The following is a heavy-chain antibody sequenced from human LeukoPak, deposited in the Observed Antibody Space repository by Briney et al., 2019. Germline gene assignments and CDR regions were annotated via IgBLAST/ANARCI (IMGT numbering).Heavy chain of an antibody. J-gene: IGHJ6*02. CDR3: ARDLSSWYLDHIYYYYYGMDV. D-gene: IGHD6-13*01. CDR1: GFTFSSYS. Sequence: PGGSLRLSCAASGFTFSSYSMNWVRQAPGKGLEWVSYISSSSSTIYYADSVKGRFTISRDNAKNSLYLQMNSLRAEDTAVYYCARDLSSWYLDHIYYYYYGMDVWGQGTTVTVSS. V-gene: IGHV3-48*04. CDR2: ISSSSSTI.